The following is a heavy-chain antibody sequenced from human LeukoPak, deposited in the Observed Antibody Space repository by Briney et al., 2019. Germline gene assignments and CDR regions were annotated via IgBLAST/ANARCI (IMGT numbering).Heavy chain of an antibody. CDR2: MNINSGST. CDR1: GYTFTSYD. D-gene: IGHD5-12*01. Sequence: ASVQVSCKASGYTFTSYDINWVRQATGQGLEWMGWMNINSGSTDYAQKFQGRVTITRNTSISTAYMELSGLRSEDTAVYYCARGRSTGYPYYFEYWGQGTLVTVSS. J-gene: IGHJ4*02. CDR3: ARGRSTGYPYYFEY. V-gene: IGHV1-8*03.